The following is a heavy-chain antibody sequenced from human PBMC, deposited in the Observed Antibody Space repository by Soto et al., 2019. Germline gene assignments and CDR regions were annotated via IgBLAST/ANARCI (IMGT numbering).Heavy chain of an antibody. CDR2: ISSSGSTI. J-gene: IGHJ6*03. V-gene: IGHV3-11*01. CDR3: ARAPYYYYVDV. Sequence: GGSLRLSWASSGFTFSDYYMSLIRQAPGKGLEWVSYISSSGSTIYYADSVKGRFTISRDNAMNSLYLQMNSLRSEDTAVYYCARAPYYYYVDVWGRGTTVTVSS. CDR1: GFTFSDYY.